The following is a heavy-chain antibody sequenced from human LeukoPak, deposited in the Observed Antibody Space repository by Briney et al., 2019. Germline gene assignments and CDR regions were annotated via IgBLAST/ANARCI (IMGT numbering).Heavy chain of an antibody. V-gene: IGHV1-18*01. CDR1: GYTFTNYG. CDR2: ISAYNGKT. CDR3: ARDDYGDYVSYFLH. D-gene: IGHD4-17*01. J-gene: IGHJ1*01. Sequence: ASLKVSCKASGYTFTNYGISWVRQTPGQGPERMGWISAYNGKTNYAQKVQGRVTMTTDTSTSTAYMELRSLRSDDTAVYYCARDDYGDYVSYFLHWGQGTLVIVSS.